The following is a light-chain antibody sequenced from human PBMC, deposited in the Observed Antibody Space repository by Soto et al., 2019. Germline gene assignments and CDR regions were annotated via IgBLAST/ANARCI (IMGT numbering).Light chain of an antibody. V-gene: IGKV2-30*02. CDR2: KVS. CDR1: ESLVHSDGIAY. CDR3: MQGTHWPIT. J-gene: IGKJ5*01. Sequence: DVVMTQSPLSLPVTLLQPASISYRSNESLVHSDGIAYFSWFQQRPGRSPRRLIYKVSNRDSGVPARFSGSGSGTDFALKISRVEAEDVGVYYCMQGTHWPITFGQGTRLEIK.